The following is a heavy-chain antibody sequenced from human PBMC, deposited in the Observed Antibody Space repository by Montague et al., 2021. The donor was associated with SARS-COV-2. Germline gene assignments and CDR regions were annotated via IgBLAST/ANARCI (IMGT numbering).Heavy chain of an antibody. V-gene: IGHV3-66*02. D-gene: IGHD4-11*01. CDR3: ARGGHYSNYWYGMDV. CDR1: GFTVSSNY. CDR2: IYSGGST. J-gene: IGHJ6*02. Sequence: SLRLSCAASGFTVSSNYMSWVRQAPGKGLEWVSVIYSGGSTYYADSVKGRFTISRDNSKNTLYLQMNSLRAEDTAVYYCARGGHYSNYWYGMDVWGQGTTVTVFS.